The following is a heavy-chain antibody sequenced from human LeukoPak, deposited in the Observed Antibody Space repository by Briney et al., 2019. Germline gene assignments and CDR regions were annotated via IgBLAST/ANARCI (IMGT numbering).Heavy chain of an antibody. V-gene: IGHV3-21*01. J-gene: IGHJ4*02. D-gene: IGHD2-2*01. CDR1: GFTFSIYN. CDR2: ISSSSSYI. Sequence: GGSLRPSCAASGFTFSIYNMNWVRQAPGKGLEWVSFISSSSSYIYYADSVKGRFTISRDNAKNSLYLQMNSLRAEDTAVYYCARDPARQFDYWGQGTLVTVSS. CDR3: ARDPARQFDY.